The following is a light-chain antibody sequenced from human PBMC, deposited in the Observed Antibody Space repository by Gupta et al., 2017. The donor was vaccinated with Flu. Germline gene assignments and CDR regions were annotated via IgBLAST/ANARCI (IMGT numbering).Light chain of an antibody. J-gene: IGLJ3*02. CDR2: KNN. CDR1: SSNIGSNY. CDR3: AAWDDSLSGRV. V-gene: IGLV1-47*01. Sequence: QSVLTQSPSTSGTPGPRVTISCSGGSSNIGSNYVFWYQQLPGTAPKLVIYKNNQRPSGVPDRFSGSKSGTSASLAISGRRSEDEADYYCAAWDDSLSGRVFGGGTKLTVL.